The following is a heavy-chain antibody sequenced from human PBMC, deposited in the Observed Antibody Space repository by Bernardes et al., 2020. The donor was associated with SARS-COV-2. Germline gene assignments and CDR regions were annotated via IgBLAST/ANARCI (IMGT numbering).Heavy chain of an antibody. V-gene: IGHV3-7*03. D-gene: IGHD2-2*01. CDR2: MKEDGSEI. Sequence: GGSLRLSCGASGFPFSTYWMTWVRQAAGKGLEWVANMKEDGSEIYYMDSVKGRFTISRDNAKSSLYLQMNSLRAEDTAVYYCAKGSSTNSYSSMDVWGQGTTVTVSS. J-gene: IGHJ6*02. CDR1: GFPFSTYW. CDR3: AKGSSTNSYSSMDV.